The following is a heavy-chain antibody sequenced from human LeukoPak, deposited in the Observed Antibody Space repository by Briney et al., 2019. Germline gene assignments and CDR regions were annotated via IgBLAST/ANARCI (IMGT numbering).Heavy chain of an antibody. V-gene: IGHV3-30*02. Sequence: GGSLRLSCAASGFTFSSYGMHWVRQAPGKGLEWVAFIRYDGSNKYYADSVKGRFTISRDNSKNTLFLQMNSLRAEDTAVYYCAKDKSMVRELDYWGQGNLVTVSS. J-gene: IGHJ4*02. CDR1: GFTFSSYG. D-gene: IGHD3-10*01. CDR3: AKDKSMVRELDY. CDR2: IRYDGSNK.